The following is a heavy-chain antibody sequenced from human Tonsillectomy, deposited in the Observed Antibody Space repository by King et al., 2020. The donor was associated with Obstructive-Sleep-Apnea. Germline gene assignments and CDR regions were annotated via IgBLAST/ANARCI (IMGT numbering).Heavy chain of an antibody. V-gene: IGHV4-59*01. CDR1: GGSISSYY. CDR2: ISYSGST. J-gene: IGHJ4*02. Sequence: VQLQESGPGLVKPSETPSLTCTVSGGSISSYYWSLIRQPPGKGLEWTGYISYSGSTNYNPSLKGRITISVDTSKNQFSLKLTSVTAADTAVYYCARAPYYYDTSGYYFHFDYWGQGTPVTVSS. D-gene: IGHD3-22*01. CDR3: ARAPYYYDTSGYYFHFDY.